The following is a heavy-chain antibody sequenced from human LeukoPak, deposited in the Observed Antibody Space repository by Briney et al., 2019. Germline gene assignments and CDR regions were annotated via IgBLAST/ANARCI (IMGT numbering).Heavy chain of an antibody. CDR2: IYTSGST. V-gene: IGHV4-61*02. CDR1: GGSISSGSYY. D-gene: IGHD3-22*01. J-gene: IGHJ5*02. Sequence: KTSETLSLTCTVSGGSISSGSYYWSWIRQPAGKGLEWIGRIYTSGSTNYNPSLKSRVTISVDTSKNQFPLKLSSVTAADTAVYYCASGYDSRFNWFDPWGQGTLVTVSS. CDR3: ASGYDSRFNWFDP.